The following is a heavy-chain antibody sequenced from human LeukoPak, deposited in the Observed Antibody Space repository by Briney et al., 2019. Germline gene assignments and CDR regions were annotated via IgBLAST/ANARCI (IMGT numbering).Heavy chain of an antibody. Sequence: SETLSLTCAVYGGSFSGYYWSWIRQPPGKGLEWIGEINHSGSTNYNPSLKSRVTISVDTSKNQFSLKLSSVTAAGTAVYYCTRGVTTYYDFWSGYYHNWFDPWGQGTLVTVSS. V-gene: IGHV4-34*01. J-gene: IGHJ5*02. CDR2: INHSGST. D-gene: IGHD3-3*01. CDR1: GGSFSGYY. CDR3: TRGVTTYYDFWSGYYHNWFDP.